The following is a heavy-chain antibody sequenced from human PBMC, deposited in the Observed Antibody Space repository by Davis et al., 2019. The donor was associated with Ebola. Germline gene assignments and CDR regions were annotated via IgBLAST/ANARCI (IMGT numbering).Heavy chain of an antibody. J-gene: IGHJ6*02. D-gene: IGHD6-19*01. CDR2: IYSGGST. Sequence: GESLKISCAASGFTVGSNYMSWVRQAPGKGLEWVSLIYSGGSTYYADSVKGRFTISRDNSKNTVYLQMNSLRAEDTAVYYCAKDRGPRSGWSLDVWGQGTTVTVSS. CDR3: AKDRGPRSGWSLDV. CDR1: GFTVGSNY. V-gene: IGHV3-66*01.